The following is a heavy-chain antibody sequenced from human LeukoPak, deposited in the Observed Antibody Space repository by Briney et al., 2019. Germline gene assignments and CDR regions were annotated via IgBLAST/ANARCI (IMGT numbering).Heavy chain of an antibody. J-gene: IGHJ4*02. CDR2: ISSSSNSI. V-gene: IGHV3-21*01. Sequence: PGGSLRLSCTESGFTFSIYSMNWVRQAPGKGLEWVSSISSSSNSIYYADSVKGQFTISRDNAKNSLYLQMNSLRAEDTAVYYCARGPSCSSTSCYTTGLFDYWGQGTLVTVS. CDR1: GFTFSIYS. CDR3: ARGPSCSSTSCYTTGLFDY. D-gene: IGHD2-2*01.